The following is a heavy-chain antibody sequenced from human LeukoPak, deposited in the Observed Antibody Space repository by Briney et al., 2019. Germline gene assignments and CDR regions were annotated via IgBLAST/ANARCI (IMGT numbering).Heavy chain of an antibody. Sequence: PGGSLRLSCAVSGFTFSSYWMHWVRQGPGKGLAWVSRITSDGSATDYADSVKGRFTISRDNAKNTLYLHMDSLRAEDTAVYYCPRDASPGYFDLWGRGALVTVSS. CDR3: PRDASPGYFDL. CDR1: GFTFSSYW. V-gene: IGHV3-74*01. D-gene: IGHD2-15*01. J-gene: IGHJ2*01. CDR2: ITSDGSAT.